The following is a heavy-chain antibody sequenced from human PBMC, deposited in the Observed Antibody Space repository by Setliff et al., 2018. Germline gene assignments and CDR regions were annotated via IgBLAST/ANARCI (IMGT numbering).Heavy chain of an antibody. CDR2: IYSSGRT. J-gene: IGHJ1*01. D-gene: IGHD6-13*01. Sequence: TLSLTCTVSGGSISSYYWIWIRQPPGKGLEWIGYIYSSGRTNYNPSLKSRVTISVDTSKNQFFLKLTSVTAADTAVYYCALSSSWFKDFQHWGQGTLVTVSS. V-gene: IGHV4-4*08. CDR1: GGSISSYY. CDR3: ALSSSWFKDFQH.